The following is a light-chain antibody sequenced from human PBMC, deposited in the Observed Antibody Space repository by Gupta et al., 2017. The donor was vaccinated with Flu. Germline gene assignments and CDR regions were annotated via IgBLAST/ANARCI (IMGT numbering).Light chain of an antibody. CDR1: NIGYKN. V-gene: IGLV3-21*02. CDR3: QVWDNDDYHPGKV. Sequence: VAPRQTARITCGGVNIGYKNVHWYQQKPGQAPVLVVYDDNDRPSGISERFSGSHSGDTATLPISRVEAADAAASYCQVWDNDDYHPGKVFGG. J-gene: IGLJ2*01. CDR2: DDN.